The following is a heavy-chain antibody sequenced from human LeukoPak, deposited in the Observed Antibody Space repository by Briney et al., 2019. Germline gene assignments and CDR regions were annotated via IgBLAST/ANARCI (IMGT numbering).Heavy chain of an antibody. J-gene: IGHJ3*02. D-gene: IGHD3-22*01. Sequence: GGSLRLSCAASGFTFDDYAMHWVRQAPGKGLEWVSGISWNSGSIGYADSVKGRFTISRDNAKNSLYLQMNSLRAEDTALYHCARGITMIVVVPRGGAFDIWGQGTMVTVSS. CDR3: ARGITMIVVVPRGGAFDI. CDR2: ISWNSGSI. CDR1: GFTFDDYA. V-gene: IGHV3-9*01.